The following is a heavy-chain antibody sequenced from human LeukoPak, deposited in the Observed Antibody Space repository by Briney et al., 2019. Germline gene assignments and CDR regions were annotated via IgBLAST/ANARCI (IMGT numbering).Heavy chain of an antibody. CDR1: GYTFTTYG. V-gene: IGHV1-18*01. Sequence: ASVKVSCKASGYTFTTYGVSWVRQAPGQGLEWMGWISPYNGNTNYAQKFQGRVTMTEDTSTDTAYMELSSLRSEDTAVYYCATLDSSGFGYYFDYWGQGTLVTVSS. J-gene: IGHJ4*02. D-gene: IGHD3-22*01. CDR2: ISPYNGNT. CDR3: ATLDSSGFGYYFDY.